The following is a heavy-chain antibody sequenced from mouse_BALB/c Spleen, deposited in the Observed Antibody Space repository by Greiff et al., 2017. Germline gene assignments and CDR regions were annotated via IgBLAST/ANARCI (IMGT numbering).Heavy chain of an antibody. Sequence: VQLKESGPGLVKPSQTVSLTCTVTGISITTGNYRWSWIRPFPGNKLEWIGYIYYSGTITYNPSLTSRTTITRDTSKNQFFLEMNSLTAEDTATYYCAREGGLYAMDYWGQGTSVTVSS. CDR3: AREGGLYAMDY. J-gene: IGHJ4*01. V-gene: IGHV3-5*02. CDR1: GISITTGNYR. CDR2: IYYSGTI.